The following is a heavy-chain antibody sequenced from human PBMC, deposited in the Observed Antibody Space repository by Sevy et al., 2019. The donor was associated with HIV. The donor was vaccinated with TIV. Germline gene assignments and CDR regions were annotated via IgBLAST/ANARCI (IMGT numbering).Heavy chain of an antibody. J-gene: IGHJ6*03. CDR3: ARAGYSSSPSYYYYYMDV. CDR2: IKQDGSEK. CDR1: GFTFSSYW. V-gene: IGHV3-7*03. D-gene: IGHD6-13*01. Sequence: GGSLRLSCAASGFTFSSYWMSWVRQAPGKGLEWVANIKQDGSEKYYVDSVKGRFTISRDNAKNSLYLQMSSLRAEDTAVYYCARAGYSSSPSYYYYYMDVWGKGTTVTVSS.